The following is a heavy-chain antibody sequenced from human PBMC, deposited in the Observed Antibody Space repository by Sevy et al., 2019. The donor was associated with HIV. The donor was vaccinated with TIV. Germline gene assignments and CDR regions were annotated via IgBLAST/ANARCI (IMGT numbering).Heavy chain of an antibody. J-gene: IGHJ3*02. V-gene: IGHV6-1*01. Sequence: SQTLSLTCAISGDSVSSNSAVWSWIRQSPSRGLEWLGRTYYSSKWYNEYTVSVKSRITINPDTSKNQFSLQLNSVTPEDTAMYYCARKDDSVGSFDIWGQGTMVTVSS. CDR1: GDSVSSNSAV. CDR2: TYYSSKWYN. CDR3: ARKDDSVGSFDI. D-gene: IGHD3-16*01.